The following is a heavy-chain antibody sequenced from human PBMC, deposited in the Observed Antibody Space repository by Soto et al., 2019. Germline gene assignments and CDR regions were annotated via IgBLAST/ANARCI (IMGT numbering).Heavy chain of an antibody. CDR1: GFSFSNYA. CDR2: LSGSGDTT. D-gene: IGHD2-15*01. Sequence: HPGGSLRLSCAASGFSFSNYAMSWVRQAPGKGLEWLLSLSGSGDTTYYADSVRGRFTVSRDNSENTIYLQMNSLRAEDTAIYYCATRHLPYCSGGTCNPFDFWGQGTLVTVSS. J-gene: IGHJ4*02. V-gene: IGHV3-23*01. CDR3: ATRHLPYCSGGTCNPFDF.